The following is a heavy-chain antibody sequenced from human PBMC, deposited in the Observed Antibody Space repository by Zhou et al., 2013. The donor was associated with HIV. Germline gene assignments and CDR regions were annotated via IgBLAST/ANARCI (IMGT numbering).Heavy chain of an antibody. J-gene: IGHJ3*02. V-gene: IGHV4-59*11. CDR1: GGSISSHY. CDR3: ARNYDSSGYYPYDAFDI. D-gene: IGHD3-22*01. CDR2: THYSGST. Sequence: QVQLQESGPGLVKPSETLSLTCTVSGGSISSHYWSWIRQPPGKGLEWIGYTHYSGSTNYNPSLKSRVTISVDTSKNQFSLKLSSVTAADTAVYYCARNYDSSGYYPYDAFDIWGQGTMVTVSS.